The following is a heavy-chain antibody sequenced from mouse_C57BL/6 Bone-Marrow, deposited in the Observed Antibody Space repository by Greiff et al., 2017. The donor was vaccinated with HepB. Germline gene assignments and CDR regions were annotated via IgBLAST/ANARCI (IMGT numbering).Heavy chain of an antibody. CDR1: GYTFTSYW. CDR3: AREADDYDVDY. J-gene: IGHJ2*01. D-gene: IGHD2-4*01. CDR2: INPSNGGT. V-gene: IGHV1-53*01. Sequence: QVQLKQSGTELVKPGASVKLSCKASGYTFTSYWMHWVKQRPGQGLEWIGNINPSNGGTNYNEKFKSKATLTVDKSSSTAYMQRSSLTSEDSAVYYCAREADDYDVDYWGQGTTLTVSS.